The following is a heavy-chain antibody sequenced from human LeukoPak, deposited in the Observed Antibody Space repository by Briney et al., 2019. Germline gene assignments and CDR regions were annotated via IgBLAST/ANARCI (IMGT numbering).Heavy chain of an antibody. V-gene: IGHV3-7*01. D-gene: IGHD2-15*01. J-gene: IGHJ5*02. CDR2: IEKDGSEKY. Sequence: PGGSLRLSCVASGFTFTSYWMTWVRQAPGKGLEWVANIEKDGSEKYYYVDSVKGRFTISRDNAKNSLYLQMNSLRAEDTAVYYCARELVGYCSGGSCYSMFDPWGQGTLVTVSS. CDR3: ARELVGYCSGGSCYSMFDP. CDR1: GFTFTSYW.